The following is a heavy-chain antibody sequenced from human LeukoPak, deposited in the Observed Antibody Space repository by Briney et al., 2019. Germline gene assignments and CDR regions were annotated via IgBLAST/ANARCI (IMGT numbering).Heavy chain of an antibody. J-gene: IGHJ4*02. CDR2: ISVTGGST. CDR1: GFTFSTYA. CDR3: ARASSGSYRLDY. Sequence: GGSLRLSCAASGFTFSTYALIWVRRAPGKGLEWVSAISVTGGSTFYADSVRGRLTISRDNSKNTLYLQMSSLRAEDTAVYYCARASSGSYRLDYWGQGTLVTVSS. V-gene: IGHV3-23*01. D-gene: IGHD1-26*01.